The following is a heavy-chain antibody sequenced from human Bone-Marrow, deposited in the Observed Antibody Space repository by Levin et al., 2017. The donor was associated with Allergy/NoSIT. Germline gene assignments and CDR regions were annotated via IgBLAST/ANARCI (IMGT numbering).Heavy chain of an antibody. V-gene: IGHV3-7*01. CDR2: IKPDGSDK. J-gene: IGHJ4*02. CDR1: GFTFSGSW. Sequence: GGSLRLSCAASGFTFSGSWMSWVRQAPGKGLEWVANIKPDGSDKYYVDSVKGRFTISRDNARNSLYLQMNSLRAEDTAIYYCARGGFYPDDWGQGTLVTVSS. D-gene: IGHD3-16*02. CDR3: ARGGFYPDD.